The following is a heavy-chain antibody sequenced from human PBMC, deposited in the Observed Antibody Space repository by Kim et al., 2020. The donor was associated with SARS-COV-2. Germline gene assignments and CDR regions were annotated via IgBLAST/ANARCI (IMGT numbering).Heavy chain of an antibody. V-gene: IGHV4-34*01. D-gene: IGHD6-13*01. J-gene: IGHJ4*02. CDR3: ARDSSPTDY. CDR2: GST. Sequence: GSTNYNPSRKSRVTISVDTSKNQFSLKLSSVTAADTAVYYCARDSSPTDYWGQGTLVTVSS.